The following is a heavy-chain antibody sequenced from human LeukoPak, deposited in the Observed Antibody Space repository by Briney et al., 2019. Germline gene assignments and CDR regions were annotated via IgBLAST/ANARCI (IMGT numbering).Heavy chain of an antibody. CDR3: AKDRMDRSTVGALFDY. CDR2: ISYDGNDK. Sequence: PGGSLRLSCAASGFAFSNYGIHWVRQAPGKGLEWVAVISYDGNDKYYRESVKGRFTIFRDDSKNTLYLQMNSLRVEDSGVYYCAKDRMDRSTVGALFDYWGQGTLVTVSS. CDR1: GFAFSNYG. J-gene: IGHJ4*02. V-gene: IGHV3-30*18. D-gene: IGHD1-26*01.